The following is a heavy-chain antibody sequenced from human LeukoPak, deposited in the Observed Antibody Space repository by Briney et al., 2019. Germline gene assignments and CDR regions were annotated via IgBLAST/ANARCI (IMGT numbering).Heavy chain of an antibody. CDR1: VGSITSGNW. Sequence: SEPLSLTSAVSVGSITSGNWRSWVRQPPGKGLEWIGAVYHNGTPNYNPSLKSRVTISADTFKNHFSLKLTSVTAADTAVYYCATAPILRGEAGEQYKYGMDVWGQGTTVIVSS. CDR2: VYHNGTP. V-gene: IGHV4-4*02. CDR3: ATAPILRGEAGEQYKYGMDV. J-gene: IGHJ6*02. D-gene: IGHD1-1*01.